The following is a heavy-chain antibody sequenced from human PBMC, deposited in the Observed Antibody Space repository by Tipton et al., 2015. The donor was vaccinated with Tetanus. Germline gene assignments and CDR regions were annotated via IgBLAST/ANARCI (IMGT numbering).Heavy chain of an antibody. CDR1: GGSFSGYY. V-gene: IGHV4-34*01. J-gene: IGHJ4*02. D-gene: IGHD5-12*01. CDR2: IDHSGST. CDR3: ASRAWDGYDSPYDY. Sequence: TLSLTCAVFGGSFSGYYWNWIRQPPGKGLEWIGQIDHSGSTSYNPSLKSRVTISVDTSKNQFSLKLSSVTATDTAVYYCASRAWDGYDSPYDYWGQGTLVTVSS.